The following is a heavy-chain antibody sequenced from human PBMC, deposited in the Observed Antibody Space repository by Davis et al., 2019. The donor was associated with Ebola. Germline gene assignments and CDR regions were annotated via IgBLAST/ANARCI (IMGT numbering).Heavy chain of an antibody. D-gene: IGHD1-26*01. Sequence: AASVKVSCKTSGYPFTSSAVTWVRQAPGQGLEWMGWISAYNGNTNYAQKFQGRVAMTTDTSTTTVFMELRNLRSDDTAVYWCARGEGAPDNWGQGTLVTVSS. CDR1: GYPFTSSA. CDR2: ISAYNGNT. V-gene: IGHV1-18*04. J-gene: IGHJ4*02. CDR3: ARGEGAPDN.